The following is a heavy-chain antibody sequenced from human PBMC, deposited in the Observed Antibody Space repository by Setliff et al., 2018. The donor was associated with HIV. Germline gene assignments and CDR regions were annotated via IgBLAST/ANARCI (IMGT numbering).Heavy chain of an antibody. J-gene: IGHJ6*03. V-gene: IGHV4-59*08. Sequence: SETLSLTCTVSGGSISSYYWSWIRQPPGKGLEWIGYIYYSGSTNYNPSLKSRVTISVDTSKNQFSLKLSSVTAADTAVYYCARGSVFWDRGNHYQYMDVWAKGTTVTVSS. D-gene: IGHD3-10*01. CDR1: GGSISSYY. CDR3: ARGSVFWDRGNHYQYMDV. CDR2: IYYSGST.